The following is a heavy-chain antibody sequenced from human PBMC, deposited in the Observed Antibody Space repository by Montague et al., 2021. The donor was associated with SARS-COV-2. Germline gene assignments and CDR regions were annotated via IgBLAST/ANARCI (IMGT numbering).Heavy chain of an antibody. CDR2: TYYRSKWFY. J-gene: IGHJ6*02. D-gene: IGHD3-10*01. CDR1: GDSVSSNGGA. V-gene: IGHV6-1*01. Sequence: CAISGDSVSSNGGAWNWIRQSPSRGLEWLGRTYYRSKWFYDYAVSLKSRLTIKPDTSKNQFSLQPNSVTPEDTAVYYCARDTGSAGIYYYYGMDVWGQGTTVTVSS. CDR3: ARDTGSAGIYYYYGMDV.